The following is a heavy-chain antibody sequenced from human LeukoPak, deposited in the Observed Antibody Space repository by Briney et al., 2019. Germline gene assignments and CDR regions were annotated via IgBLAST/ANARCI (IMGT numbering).Heavy chain of an antibody. Sequence: SETLSLTCTVSGGSISSYYWSWIRQPPGKGLEWIGYIYTSGSTNYNPSLKSRVTISVDTSKNQFSLKLSSVTAADTAVYYCARHVSYGRKGPHPYSSGPMDVWGKGTTVTVSS. D-gene: IGHD6-19*01. V-gene: IGHV4-4*09. CDR3: ARHVSYGRKGPHPYSSGPMDV. J-gene: IGHJ6*03. CDR1: GGSISSYY. CDR2: IYTSGST.